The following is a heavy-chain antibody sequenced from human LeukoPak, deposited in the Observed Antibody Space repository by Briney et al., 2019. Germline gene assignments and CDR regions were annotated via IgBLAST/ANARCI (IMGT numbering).Heavy chain of an antibody. D-gene: IGHD6-13*01. CDR3: ARALGEYSSSWYNWFDP. CDR2: INHSGST. CDR1: GGSFSGYY. J-gene: IGHJ5*02. V-gene: IGHV4-34*01. Sequence: SETLSLTCAVYGGSFSGYYWSWIRQPPGKGLEWIGEINHSGSTNYNPSLKSRVTISVDTSKNQFSLKLSSVTAADTAVYYRARALGEYSSSWYNWFDPWGQGTLVTVSS.